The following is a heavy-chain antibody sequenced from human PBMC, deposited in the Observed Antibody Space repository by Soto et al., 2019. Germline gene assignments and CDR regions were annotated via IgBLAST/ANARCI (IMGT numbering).Heavy chain of an antibody. CDR2: IIPFVGTT. J-gene: IGHJ4*02. V-gene: IGHV1-69*06. CDR1: GGTFSTYT. D-gene: IGHD4-17*01. CDR3: AREDYDDYYFEY. Sequence: QVQLVQSGAEVKKPGSSVKVSCKASGGTFSTYTFTWVRQAPGQGLEWMGGIIPFVGTTNYAQKFQGRVTITADKSTSTAYMELSSLSSEDTAVYYCAREDYDDYYFEYAGEGTLVTVSS.